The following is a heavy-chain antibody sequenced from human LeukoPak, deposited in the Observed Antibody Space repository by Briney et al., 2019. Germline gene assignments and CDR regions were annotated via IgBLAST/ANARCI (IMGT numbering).Heavy chain of an antibody. CDR3: ARAWYCSSTSCRRDAFDI. CDR1: GGSISSYY. Sequence: PSETLSLTCTVSGGSISSYYWSWIRQPPGKGLEWIGYIYYSGSTNYNPSLKSRVTISVDTSKSQFSLKLSSVTAADTAVYYCARAWYCSSTSCRRDAFDIWGQGTMVTVSS. CDR2: IYYSGST. D-gene: IGHD2-2*01. J-gene: IGHJ3*02. V-gene: IGHV4-59*01.